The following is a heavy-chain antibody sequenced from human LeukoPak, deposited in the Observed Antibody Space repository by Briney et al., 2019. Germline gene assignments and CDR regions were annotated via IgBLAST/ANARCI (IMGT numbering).Heavy chain of an antibody. V-gene: IGHV3-23*01. Sequence: GGSLRLSCAASGFTFSNFAMAWVRQSPGKGLEWVSSISDNGVFIYYSDSVKGRFTISRDNSWNTLYLQMNTLRAEDTALYYCAKASTGGWYYFDYWGQGTLVTVSS. J-gene: IGHJ4*02. CDR2: ISDNGVFI. CDR3: AKASTGGWYYFDY. D-gene: IGHD6-19*01. CDR1: GFTFSNFA.